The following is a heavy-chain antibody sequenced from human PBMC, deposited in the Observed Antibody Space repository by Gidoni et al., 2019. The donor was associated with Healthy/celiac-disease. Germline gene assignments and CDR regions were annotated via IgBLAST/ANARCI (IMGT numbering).Heavy chain of an antibody. J-gene: IGHJ3*02. D-gene: IGHD3-10*01. CDR2: IVVGSGNT. CDR1: GFTFTRYA. Sequence: QMQLVQSGPEVKKPGTSVTVSCKASGFTFTRYAMQLGRQARGQRREWIGWIVVGSGNTNYAQKFQERVTITRDMSTSTAYMELSSLRSEDTAVYYCALRGYGSGSYSPDDAFDIWGQGTMVTVSS. CDR3: ALRGYGSGSYSPDDAFDI. V-gene: IGHV1-58*02.